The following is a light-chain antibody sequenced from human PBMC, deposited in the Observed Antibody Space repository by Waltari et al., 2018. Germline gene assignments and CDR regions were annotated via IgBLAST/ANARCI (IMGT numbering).Light chain of an antibody. J-gene: IGLJ1*01. Sequence: QSALTQPASVSGSPGQSITISCTGTSGDVGSHDLVPWYQQHPGKAPKLIIYEINKRPSGVSNLFSGSKSGKTACLTISGLQAEDEADYYCCSFTNSRNFDVFGTGTKVTVL. CDR1: SGDVGSHDL. V-gene: IGLV2-23*02. CDR3: CSFTNSRNFDV. CDR2: EIN.